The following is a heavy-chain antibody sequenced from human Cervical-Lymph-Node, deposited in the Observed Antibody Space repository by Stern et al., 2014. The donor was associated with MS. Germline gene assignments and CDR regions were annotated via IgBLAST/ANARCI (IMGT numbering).Heavy chain of an antibody. CDR1: GYSFTANW. D-gene: IGHD4-17*01. CDR2: IYPGDSDT. CDR3: ARDYGDYAFDY. J-gene: IGHJ4*02. Sequence: VQLVQSGAEVKKPGESLKISCKGSGYSFTANWIAWVRQLPGKGLEWMGIIYPGDSDTSYSPSFQGQVTIAADKSISTAYRQWSSLKASDTAMYYCARDYGDYAFDYWGQGTLVTVSS. V-gene: IGHV5-51*01.